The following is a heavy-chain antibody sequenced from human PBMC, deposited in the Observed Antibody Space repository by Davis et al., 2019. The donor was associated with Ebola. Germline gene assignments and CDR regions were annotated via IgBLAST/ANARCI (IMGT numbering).Heavy chain of an antibody. V-gene: IGHV3-74*01. CDR2: INSDGRTT. CDR3: DARACSATSCYIWGEDV. CDR1: GFTFSSYW. Sequence: HTGGSLRLSCAASGFTFSSYWMSWVRQAPGKGLVWVSRINSDGRTTAYADSVEGRFTISRDNSKNTLFLQMNSLRAEDTAVYYCDARACSATSCYIWGEDVWGQGTTVTVSS. J-gene: IGHJ6*02. D-gene: IGHD2-15*01.